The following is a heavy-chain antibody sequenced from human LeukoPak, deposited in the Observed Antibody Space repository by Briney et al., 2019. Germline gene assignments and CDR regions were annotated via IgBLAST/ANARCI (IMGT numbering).Heavy chain of an antibody. CDR2: ISGSGGST. CDR3: ARLDYEAYNWFDP. J-gene: IGHJ5*02. Sequence: GVSLRLSCAASGFTFSSYAMSWVRQAPGKGLEWVSAISGSGGSTYYADSVKGRFTISRDNSKNTLYLQMNSLRAEDTAVYYCARLDYEAYNWFDPWGQGALVTVSS. V-gene: IGHV3-23*01. D-gene: IGHD4-17*01. CDR1: GFTFSSYA.